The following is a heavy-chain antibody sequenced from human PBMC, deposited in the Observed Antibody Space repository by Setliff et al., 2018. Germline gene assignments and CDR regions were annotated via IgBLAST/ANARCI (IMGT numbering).Heavy chain of an antibody. V-gene: IGHV4-4*07. CDR3: ARGSGSFPFDY. CDR2: FYISGTT. Sequence: PSETLSLTCSVSGDSISSYFWTWIRQPAGKGLEWIGRFYISGTTTYNPSLKSRVTISVDTSKNQFSLKLSSVTAADTAIYYCARGSGSFPFDYWGLGTLVTVSS. D-gene: IGHD1-26*01. J-gene: IGHJ4*02. CDR1: GDSISSYF.